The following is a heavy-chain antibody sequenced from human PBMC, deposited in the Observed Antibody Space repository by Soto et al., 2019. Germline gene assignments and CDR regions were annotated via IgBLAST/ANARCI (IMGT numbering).Heavy chain of an antibody. D-gene: IGHD2-21*02. CDR2: IWYDGSKK. CDR3: VKDHCGGDCYSNPYFAY. V-gene: IGHV3-33*06. Sequence: QVQLVESGGGVVQPGRSLRLSCAASGFTFSTYGIHWVRQAPGKGLEWLAVIWYDGSKKYYADSVQGRFTIPRDNSKNTGDLQMNSLIAEDTAVYYCVKDHCGGDCYSNPYFAYWGQGTLVTVSS. J-gene: IGHJ4*02. CDR1: GFTFSTYG.